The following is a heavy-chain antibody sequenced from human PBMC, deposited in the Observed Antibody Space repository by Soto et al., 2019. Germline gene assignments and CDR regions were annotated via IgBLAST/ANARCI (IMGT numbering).Heavy chain of an antibody. V-gene: IGHV1-18*04. CDR2: ISAYNGNT. J-gene: IGHJ6*02. CDR1: GYTFTSYG. Sequence: PGESLKISCKASGYTFTSYGISWVRQAPGQGLEWMGWISAYNGNTNYAQKLQGRVTMTTDTSTSTAYMELRSLRSDDTAVYYCARDHRDGGYDFWSGMGRYYYYGMDVWGQGTTVTVSS. CDR3: ARDHRDGGYDFWSGMGRYYYYGMDV. D-gene: IGHD3-3*01.